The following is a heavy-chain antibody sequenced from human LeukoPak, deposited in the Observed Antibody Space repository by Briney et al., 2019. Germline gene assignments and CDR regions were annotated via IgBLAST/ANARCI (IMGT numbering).Heavy chain of an antibody. J-gene: IGHJ6*02. CDR3: ARDGGSSTKEPTGGYYYYGMDV. Sequence: GSLRLSCAASGFTVSNNYMSWVRQAPGKGLEWVSLIYSDGSTSYTDSVKGRFTISRDNSKNTLSLQLNSLRAEDTAVYYCARDGGSSTKEPTGGYYYYGMDVWGQGTTVTVSS. V-gene: IGHV3-53*01. D-gene: IGHD1-1*01. CDR1: GFTVSNNY. CDR2: IYSDGST.